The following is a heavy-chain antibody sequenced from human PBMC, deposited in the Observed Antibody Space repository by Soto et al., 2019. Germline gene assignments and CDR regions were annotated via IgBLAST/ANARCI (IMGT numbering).Heavy chain of an antibody. J-gene: IGHJ4*02. CDR3: ARDRGPYTGFFDY. Sequence: QVQLQESGPGLVKPSETLSLTCSVSGCSIYYYYWSWIRQPPGKRLEWIAYVYSSGANNYNPSLKSRTTISVDTSTDQFSLKLSYGTAADTAVDYWARDRGPYTGFFDYWGQGALVTVSS. D-gene: IGHD2-8*02. V-gene: IGHV4-59*01. CDR1: GCSIYYYY. CDR2: VYSSGAN.